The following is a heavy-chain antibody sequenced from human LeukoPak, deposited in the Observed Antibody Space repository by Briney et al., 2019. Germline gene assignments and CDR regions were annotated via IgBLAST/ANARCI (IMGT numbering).Heavy chain of an antibody. V-gene: IGHV3-74*01. Sequence: GGSPRLSCAASGFAFSSYWMHWVRHAPGEGLVWVSRITSDGSSTSYADSVKGRFTISRDNAKNTLYLQMNSLRAEDTAVYYCARDLRVGSPFDYWGQGTLVTVSS. J-gene: IGHJ4*02. CDR1: GFAFSSYW. CDR3: ARDLRVGSPFDY. D-gene: IGHD1-26*01. CDR2: ITSDGSST.